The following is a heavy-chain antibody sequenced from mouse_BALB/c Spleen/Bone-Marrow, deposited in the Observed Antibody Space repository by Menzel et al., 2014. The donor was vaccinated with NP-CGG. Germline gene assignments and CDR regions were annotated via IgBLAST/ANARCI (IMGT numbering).Heavy chain of an antibody. V-gene: IGHV1-80*01. D-gene: IGHD3-3*01. J-gene: IGHJ2*01. CDR1: GYAFSSYW. CDR3: SRRGPGFDY. CDR2: IYPGDGDT. Sequence: QLQLQRSGVELGRPGASVKISCKASGYAFSSYWMNWVKQRPGQGLEWIGQIYPGDGDTNYNGKFKGKATLTADKSSSTAYMQLSSLTSEDSAVYFGSRRGPGFDYCGQGTTPTVSS.